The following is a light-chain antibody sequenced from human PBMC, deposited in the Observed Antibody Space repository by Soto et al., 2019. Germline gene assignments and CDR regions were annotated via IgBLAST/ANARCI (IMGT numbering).Light chain of an antibody. V-gene: IGLV1-44*01. Sequence: QSVLTQPHSVSETPGQRVTISCSGSSSNIGSYSVHWFQQVPGTAPKPLIYSSNQRPSGVPERFSGSKSGTSASLAISGLQSEDEADYYCAAWDDSLNGHVFGAGTKLTVL. CDR3: AAWDDSLNGHV. CDR2: SSN. J-gene: IGLJ1*01. CDR1: SSNIGSYS.